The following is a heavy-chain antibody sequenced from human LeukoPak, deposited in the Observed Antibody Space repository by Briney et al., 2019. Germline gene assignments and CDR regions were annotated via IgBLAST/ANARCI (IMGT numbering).Heavy chain of an antibody. J-gene: IGHJ6*03. CDR2: ISDNGVTR. Sequence: GGSLRLSCAASGFTFSSYVMNWVRQAPGKGLEWVSSISDNGVTRYYADSVKGRFTISRDNSDNLVYLQMNSLRAEDTAIYYCAKAPSPYYYYFCIDVWGQGTAVTVSS. V-gene: IGHV3-23*01. CDR1: GFTFSSYV. CDR3: AKAPSPYYYYFCIDV.